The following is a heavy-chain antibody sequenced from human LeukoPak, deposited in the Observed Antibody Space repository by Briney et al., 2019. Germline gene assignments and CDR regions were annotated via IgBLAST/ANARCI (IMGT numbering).Heavy chain of an antibody. D-gene: IGHD2-15*01. V-gene: IGHV3-15*01. CDR1: GFTFSNAW. CDR2: IKSKTDGGTT. J-gene: IGHJ4*02. Sequence: GGSLRLSCAASGFTFSNAWMSWVRQAPGKGLEWVGRIKSKTDGGTTDYAAPVKGRFTISRDDSKNTLYLQMNSLKTEDTAVYYCTTVRVVVAAITDDYWGQGTLVTVSS. CDR3: TTVRVVVAAITDDY.